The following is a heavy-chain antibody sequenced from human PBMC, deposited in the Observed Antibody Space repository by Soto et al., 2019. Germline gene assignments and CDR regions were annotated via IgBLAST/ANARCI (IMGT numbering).Heavy chain of an antibody. V-gene: IGHV1-8*01. CDR1: GYTFTSYD. CDR2: MNPNSANT. Sequence: QVQLVQSGAEVKKPGASVKVSCKTSGYTFTSYDINWVRQATGQGLEWMGWMNPNSANTAYAQKFPGRVTMTRNTSIITAYMALSSLRSEDTAVYYCARERSSGAFDIWGQGTMVTVSS. D-gene: IGHD1-26*01. J-gene: IGHJ3*02. CDR3: ARERSSGAFDI.